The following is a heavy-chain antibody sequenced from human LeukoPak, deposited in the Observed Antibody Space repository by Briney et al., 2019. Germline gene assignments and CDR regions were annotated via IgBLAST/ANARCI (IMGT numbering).Heavy chain of an antibody. CDR2: IKGNGLTT. J-gene: IGHJ4*02. Sequence: GGSLRLSCAASGFTFSDYYMTWIRQAPGKGLEWLSHIKGNGLTTYYADSVKGRFTISRDNSKNTLYLQMNSLRAEDTAVYYCAKDLGATTTSSVYWGQGTLVTVSS. CDR3: AKDLGATTTSSVY. D-gene: IGHD1-26*01. CDR1: GFTFSDYY. V-gene: IGHV3-11*04.